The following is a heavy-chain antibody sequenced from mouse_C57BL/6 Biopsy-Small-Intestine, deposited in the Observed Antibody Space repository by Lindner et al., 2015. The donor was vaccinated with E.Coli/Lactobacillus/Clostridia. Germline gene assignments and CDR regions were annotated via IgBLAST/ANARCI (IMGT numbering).Heavy chain of an antibody. D-gene: IGHD2-10*02. V-gene: IGHV1-14*01. CDR3: AREGYGNSFAY. CDR2: INPYNDGT. Sequence: VQLQESGPELVKPGASVKMSCKASGYTFTNYVLHWVKQKPGQGLEWVGYINPYNDGTKYNEKFKGKATLTSDKSSSTAYMDLSSLTSEDSAVYYCAREGYGNSFAYWGRGTLVTVSA. J-gene: IGHJ3*01. CDR1: GYTFTNYV.